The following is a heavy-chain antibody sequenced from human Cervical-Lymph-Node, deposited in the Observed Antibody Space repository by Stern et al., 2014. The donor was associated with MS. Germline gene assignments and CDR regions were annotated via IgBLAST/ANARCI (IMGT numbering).Heavy chain of an antibody. Sequence: QLVQSGGGLVKPGGSLRLSCAASGFTFSSYSMNWVRQAPGKGLEWVASISSGGSYIYYAYSLKGRFTISRDNAKNSLYLQMNSLRAEDTAVYYCARGRGGNYRYYFDYWGQGTLVTVSS. CDR3: ARGRGGNYRYYFDY. CDR2: ISSGGSYI. D-gene: IGHD4-23*01. CDR1: GFTFSSYS. J-gene: IGHJ4*02. V-gene: IGHV3-21*01.